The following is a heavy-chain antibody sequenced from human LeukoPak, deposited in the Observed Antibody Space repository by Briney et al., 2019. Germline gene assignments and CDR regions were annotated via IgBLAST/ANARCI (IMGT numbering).Heavy chain of an antibody. J-gene: IGHJ5*02. CDR1: GGTFSSYA. D-gene: IGHD5-12*01. CDR2: IIPIFGTA. Sequence: ASVKVSCKASGGTFSSYAISWVRQAPGRGLEWMGGIIPIFGTANYAQKFQGRVTITADKSTSTAYMELSSLRSEDTAVYYCARRGGSVGYDSSYNWFDPWGQGTLVTVSS. V-gene: IGHV1-69*06. CDR3: ARRGGSVGYDSSYNWFDP.